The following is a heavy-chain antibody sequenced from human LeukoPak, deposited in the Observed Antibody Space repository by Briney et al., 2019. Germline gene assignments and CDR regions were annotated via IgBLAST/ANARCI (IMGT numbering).Heavy chain of an antibody. CDR3: AKDLERPFYYYYYMDV. CDR1: GFTFSSYG. D-gene: IGHD1-1*01. J-gene: IGHJ6*03. Sequence: GGSLRLSCAASGFTFSSYGMHWVRQAPGKGLEWVAFIRYDGSNKYYADSVKGRFTISRDNSKNTLYLQMNSLRAEDTAVYYCAKDLERPFYYYYYMDVWGKGTTVTVSS. CDR2: IRYDGSNK. V-gene: IGHV3-30*02.